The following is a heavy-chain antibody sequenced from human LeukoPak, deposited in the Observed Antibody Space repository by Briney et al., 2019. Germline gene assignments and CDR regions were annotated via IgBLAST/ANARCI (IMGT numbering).Heavy chain of an antibody. J-gene: IGHJ4*02. CDR1: GFIFGDYS. CDR2: IRSKAYGGTA. Sequence: PGGSLRLSCTASGFIFGDYSMNWVRQAPGEGLEWVGFIRSKAYGGTAEYAASVKGRFTISRDDSKSIAYLQMNSLKTEDTAVYYCTRVGYSSSWYSVYWGQGTLVTVSS. D-gene: IGHD6-13*01. V-gene: IGHV3-49*04. CDR3: TRVGYSSSWYSVY.